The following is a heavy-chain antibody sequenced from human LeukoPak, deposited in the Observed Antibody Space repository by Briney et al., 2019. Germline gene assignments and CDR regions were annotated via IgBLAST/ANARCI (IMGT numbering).Heavy chain of an antibody. CDR1: RGSISSYY. CDR3: ARGDDSSGYYYDLEFDY. D-gene: IGHD3-22*01. V-gene: IGHV4-59*01. Sequence: SETLSPTCTVSRGSISSYYWSWIRQPPGKGLEWIGYSYYSGSTNYNPSLKSRVTISVDTSKNQFSLKLSSVTAADTAVYYCARGDDSSGYYYDLEFDYWGQGTLVTASS. CDR2: SYYSGST. J-gene: IGHJ4*02.